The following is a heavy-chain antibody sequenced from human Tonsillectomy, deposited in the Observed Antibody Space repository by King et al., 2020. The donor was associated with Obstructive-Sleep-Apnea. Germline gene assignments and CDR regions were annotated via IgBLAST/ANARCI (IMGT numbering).Heavy chain of an antibody. CDR1: GYRFTNYW. CDR3: ARHQIRGVRFSDAGPFDI. Sequence: QLVQSGAEVKKPAESLKISCKGSGYRFTNYWIGWVRQMPGPGKGLECMGIIYPDDSDTRYSPSFQGQVTISADKSTSTAFLQWSSLKASDTAIYYCARHQIRGVRFSDAGPFDIWGQRTIATVSS. D-gene: IGHD3-3*01. V-gene: IGHV5-51*01. CDR2: IYPDDSDT. J-gene: IGHJ3*02.